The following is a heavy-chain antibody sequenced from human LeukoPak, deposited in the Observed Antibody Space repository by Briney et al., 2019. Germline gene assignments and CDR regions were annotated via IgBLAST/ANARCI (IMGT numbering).Heavy chain of an antibody. D-gene: IGHD3-10*01. CDR2: IYDSGST. CDR3: ARLFIPSGIIDY. V-gene: IGHV4-59*08. J-gene: IGHJ4*02. Sequence: SETLSLTCTVSGGSIGSYYWSWIRQPPGKGLEWIGYIYDSGSTNYNPSLKSRVTISVDTSKNQFSLKLSSVTAADTAVYYCARLFIPSGIIDYWGQGTLVTVSS. CDR1: GGSIGSYY.